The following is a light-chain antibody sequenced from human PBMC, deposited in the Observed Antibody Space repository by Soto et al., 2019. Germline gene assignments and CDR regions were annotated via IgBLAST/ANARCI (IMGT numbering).Light chain of an antibody. CDR3: QQYGSSPGT. CDR2: GAS. J-gene: IGKJ1*01. Sequence: EIVLTQSPGTLCLSPGERATLSCRASQSVSSSYLAWYLQKPGQAPILLIYGASTRATGIPGRFSGSGSGTDLTLTISRLEPEDFAVYYCQQYGSSPGTFGQGTKVEIK. V-gene: IGKV3-20*01. CDR1: QSVSSSY.